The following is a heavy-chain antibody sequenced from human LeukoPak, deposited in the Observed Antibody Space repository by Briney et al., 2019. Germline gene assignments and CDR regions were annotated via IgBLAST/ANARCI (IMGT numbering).Heavy chain of an antibody. J-gene: IGHJ4*02. Sequence: GGSLRLSCAASGFTVSSNYMSWVRQAPGKGLEWVSVIYSGGTTYYADSVKGRFTVSRDNSKNTLYLQMNSLRAEDTAVYYCATVRGASGSRWYFDYWGQGNLVTVSS. V-gene: IGHV3-66*01. D-gene: IGHD6-13*01. CDR2: IYSGGTT. CDR3: ATVRGASGSRWYFDY. CDR1: GFTVSSNY.